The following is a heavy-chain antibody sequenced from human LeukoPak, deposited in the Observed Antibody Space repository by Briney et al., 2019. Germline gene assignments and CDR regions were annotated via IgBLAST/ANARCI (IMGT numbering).Heavy chain of an antibody. Sequence: GGSLRLSCAASGFAFSFYAMSWLRQPPGKGLEWVSTTNAISRTTSYAASVRGRFTISRDNSKNTLYLQVNTLRADDTATYYCAKPISGGLAVTADWFHPWGQGTLVAVSS. J-gene: IGHJ5*01. CDR2: TNAISRTT. CDR1: GFAFSFYA. CDR3: AKPISGGLAVTADWFHP. D-gene: IGHD6-19*01. V-gene: IGHV3-23*01.